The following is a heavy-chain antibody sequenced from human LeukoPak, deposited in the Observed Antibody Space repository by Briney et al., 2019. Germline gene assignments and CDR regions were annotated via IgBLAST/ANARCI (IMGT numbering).Heavy chain of an antibody. Sequence: SETLSLTCTVSGGSISSYYWSWIRQPAGKGLEWIGRIYTSGSTNYNPSLKSRVTMSVDTSKNQFSLKLSSVAAADTAVYYCARDHDSSGIYYRGTFDMWGQGTMVTVSS. CDR2: IYTSGST. D-gene: IGHD3-22*01. CDR3: ARDHDSSGIYYRGTFDM. CDR1: GGSISSYY. J-gene: IGHJ3*02. V-gene: IGHV4-4*07.